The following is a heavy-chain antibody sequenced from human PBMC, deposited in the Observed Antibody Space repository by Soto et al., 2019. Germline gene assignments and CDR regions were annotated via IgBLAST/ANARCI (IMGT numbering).Heavy chain of an antibody. D-gene: IGHD3-22*01. CDR3: ARNYYDSSGYPRMDV. J-gene: IGHJ6*02. Sequence: ASVKVSCKASGYTFTGYYMHWVRQAPGQGLEWMGWINPNSGGTNYAQKFQGWVTMTRDTSISTAYMELSRLRSDDTAVYYCARNYYDSSGYPRMDVWGQGTTVTVSS. V-gene: IGHV1-2*04. CDR2: INPNSGGT. CDR1: GYTFTGYY.